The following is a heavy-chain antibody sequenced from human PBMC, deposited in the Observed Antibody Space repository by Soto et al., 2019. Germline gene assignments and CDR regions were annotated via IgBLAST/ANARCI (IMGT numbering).Heavy chain of an antibody. J-gene: IGHJ5*02. D-gene: IGHD2-21*02. Sequence: PGGSMRLSCAASEFSFGGYSMSWVRKDPGKGLEWVSAISGSGGSTYYADSVKGRFTISRDNSKNTLYLQMNSLRAEDTAVYYCAKAGQARPHIVVVTGPNWFDPWGQGTLVTVSS. V-gene: IGHV3-23*01. CDR1: EFSFGGYS. CDR3: AKAGQARPHIVVVTGPNWFDP. CDR2: ISGSGGST.